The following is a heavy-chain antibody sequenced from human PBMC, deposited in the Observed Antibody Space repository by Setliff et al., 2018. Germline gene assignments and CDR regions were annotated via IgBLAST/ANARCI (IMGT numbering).Heavy chain of an antibody. D-gene: IGHD2-15*01. CDR1: GGSISSYY. CDR3: ARSPAVLGIVYLDP. CDR2: IHYSGST. J-gene: IGHJ5*02. V-gene: IGHV4-59*05. Sequence: PSETLSLTCTVSGGSISSYYWSWIRQPPRKGLEWIGSIHYSGSTYYNPSLKSRVTISVDTSKNQFSLKLDSVIVADTAVYYCARSPAVLGIVYLDPWGQGTLVTVSS.